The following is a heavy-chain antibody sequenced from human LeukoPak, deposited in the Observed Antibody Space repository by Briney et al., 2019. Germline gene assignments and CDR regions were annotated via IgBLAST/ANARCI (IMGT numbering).Heavy chain of an antibody. CDR1: GFTFSNHA. D-gene: IGHD2-2*01. V-gene: IGHV3-23*01. CDR3: AKKENNTSLYYFDY. J-gene: IGHJ4*02. CDR2: ISATGGST. Sequence: GGSLRLSCASSGFTFSNHAMNWARQAPGKGLEWVSAISATGGSTYYADSVKGRFTISRDNSKNTLFLQMINLRAEDTAVYYCAKKENNTSLYYFDYWGQGTLVTVSS.